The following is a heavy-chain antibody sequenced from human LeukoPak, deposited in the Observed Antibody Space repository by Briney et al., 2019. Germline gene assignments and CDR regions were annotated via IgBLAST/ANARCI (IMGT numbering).Heavy chain of an antibody. Sequence: PSETLSLTCTVSGGSISSYYWGWIRQPAGKGLEWIGRIYTSGSTNYNPSLKSRVTMSVDTSKNQFSLKLSSVTAADTAVYYCARDSGSSGYYHWDYYYYGMDVWGQGTTVTVSS. CDR3: ARDSGSSGYYHWDYYYYGMDV. D-gene: IGHD3-22*01. J-gene: IGHJ6*02. CDR1: GGSISSYY. CDR2: IYTSGST. V-gene: IGHV4-4*07.